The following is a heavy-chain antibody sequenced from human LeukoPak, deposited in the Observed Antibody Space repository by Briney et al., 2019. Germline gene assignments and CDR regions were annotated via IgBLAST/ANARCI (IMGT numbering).Heavy chain of an antibody. CDR3: AREISGSYDFDY. V-gene: IGHV3-48*03. J-gene: IGHJ4*02. D-gene: IGHD1-26*01. CDR2: ISSSGSTI. Sequence: GGSLRLSCAASGFTFSSYEMNWVRQAPGKGLEWVSYISSSGSTIYYADSVKGRFTISRDNAKNSLYLQMNSLRAEDTAVYYCAREISGSYDFDYWGQGTLVTVSS. CDR1: GFTFSSYE.